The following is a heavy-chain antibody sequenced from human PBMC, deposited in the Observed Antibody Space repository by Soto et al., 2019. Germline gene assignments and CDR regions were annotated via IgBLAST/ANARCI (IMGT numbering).Heavy chain of an antibody. J-gene: IGHJ4*02. V-gene: IGHV1-24*01. D-gene: IGHD3-22*01. CDR2: FDPEDGET. CDR1: GYTLTELS. CDR3: AMNYYDSSGYYTNFDY. Sequence: ASVKFSCKVSGYTLTELSMHWVRQAPGKGLEWMGGFDPEDGETIYAQKFQGRVTMTEDTSTDTAYMELSSLRSEDTAVYYCAMNYYDSSGYYTNFDYWGQGTLVTVSS.